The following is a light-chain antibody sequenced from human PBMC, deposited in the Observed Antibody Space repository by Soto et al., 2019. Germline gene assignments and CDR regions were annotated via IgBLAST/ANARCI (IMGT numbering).Light chain of an antibody. CDR1: QSISSY. Sequence: DIQMTQSPSSLSASVGDRVTITCRASQSISSYLTWYQQKPGKAPKLLIYAASSLQSGVPSRFSGIGSGTDFTLTISSLQPEDFATYYLQQSYSTLGRTFGQGTKVEIK. V-gene: IGKV1-39*01. CDR3: QQSYSTLGRT. CDR2: AAS. J-gene: IGKJ1*01.